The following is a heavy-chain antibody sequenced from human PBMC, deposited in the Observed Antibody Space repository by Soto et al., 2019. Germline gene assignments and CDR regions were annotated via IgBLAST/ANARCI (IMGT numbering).Heavy chain of an antibody. J-gene: IGHJ4*02. CDR2: IFPGDSDT. V-gene: IGHV5-51*01. Sequence: PGESLKISCKGSGYSFTSYWIGWVRQMPGKGLEWIGIIFPGDSDTRYSPSFQGQVTISADKSINTAYLQWSSLKASDTAMYYCARLPPMFRAVNYFDFWGQGTLVTVPQ. CDR3: ARLPPMFRAVNYFDF. D-gene: IGHD3-10*01. CDR1: GYSFTSYW.